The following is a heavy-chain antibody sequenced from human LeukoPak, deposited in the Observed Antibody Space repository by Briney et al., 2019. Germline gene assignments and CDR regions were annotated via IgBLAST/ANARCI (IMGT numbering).Heavy chain of an antibody. Sequence: PGGSLRLSCAASGFTFSSYGVHWVRQPPGKGLEWVAFIRSDGSNKYYGDPVKGRFTISRDTSKNTLYLQMNSLRPEGTAVYFCARGITTDDYSLYFWGQGTLVPVSS. V-gene: IGHV3-30*02. CDR2: IRSDGSNK. J-gene: IGHJ4*02. CDR1: GFTFSSYG. CDR3: ARGITTDDYSLYF. D-gene: IGHD4-11*01.